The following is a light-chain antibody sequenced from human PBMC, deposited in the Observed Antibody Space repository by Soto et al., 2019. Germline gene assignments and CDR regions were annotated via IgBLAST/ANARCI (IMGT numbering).Light chain of an antibody. V-gene: IGLV2-11*01. CDR3: CSYAGSYTLV. CDR1: SSDVGGYNY. J-gene: IGLJ2*01. Sequence: QSVLTQPRSVSGSPGQSVTISCTGTSSDVGGYNYVSWYQRHPGKAPKLMIYDVNKRPSGVPDRFSGSKSGNTASLTISGLQAEDEADYYCCSYAGSYTLVFGGGTKLTVL. CDR2: DVN.